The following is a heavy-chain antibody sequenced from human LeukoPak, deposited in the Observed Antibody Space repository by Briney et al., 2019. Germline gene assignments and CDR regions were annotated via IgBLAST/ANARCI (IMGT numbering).Heavy chain of an antibody. CDR2: SFYSGIS. J-gene: IGHJ6*03. V-gene: IGHV4-39*07. D-gene: IGHD7-27*01. CDR3: ARGGRFSPWGDPVGRDYYMDV. Sequence: SETLSLTCNVSGGSMNNIYYWGWIRQPPVKELEWIGNSFYSGISYYNPSLRSRVTIAIDTSKNQFSLKLSSVTAADTAVYYCARGGRFSPWGDPVGRDYYMDVWGKGTTVTVSS. CDR1: GGSMNNIYY.